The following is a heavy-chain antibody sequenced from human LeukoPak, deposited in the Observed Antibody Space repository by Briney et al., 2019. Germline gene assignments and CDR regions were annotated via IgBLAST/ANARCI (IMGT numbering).Heavy chain of an antibody. Sequence: GGSLRLSCAASGFTFSSYAMSWVRQAPGKGLEWVSAISGSGGSTYYADSVKGRFTISRDNSKNTLYLQMNSLIAEDTAVYYCAKKPIVSKWFGSYYFDYWGQGTLVSVSS. CDR3: AKKPIVSKWFGSYYFDY. V-gene: IGHV3-23*01. J-gene: IGHJ4*02. CDR2: ISGSGGST. CDR1: GFTFSSYA. D-gene: IGHD3-10*01.